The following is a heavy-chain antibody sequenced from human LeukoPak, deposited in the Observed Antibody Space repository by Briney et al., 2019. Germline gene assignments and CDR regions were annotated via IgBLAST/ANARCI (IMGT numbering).Heavy chain of an antibody. V-gene: IGHV1-69*10. CDR1: GGTFNYYA. D-gene: IGHD1-7*01. CDR3: ARRTAGTFDY. J-gene: IGHJ4*02. Sequence: GASVKVSCKASGGTFNYYAISWVRQAPGQGLEWMGGIIPMFGIPNYAQKFQGRVTITADKSTNTAYMELSSLRSEDTAVYYCARRTAGTFDYWGQGTLVTVSS. CDR2: IIPMFGIP.